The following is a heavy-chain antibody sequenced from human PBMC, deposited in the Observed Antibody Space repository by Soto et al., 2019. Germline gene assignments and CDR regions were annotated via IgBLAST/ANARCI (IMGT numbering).Heavy chain of an antibody. J-gene: IGHJ6*02. Sequence: PGGSLRLSCAASGFTFSSYALHWVRQAPGKGLEWVAVMSYDGSNKYYADSVKGRFTISRDNSKNTLYLQMNSLRAEDTAEYYCARESPESYGMDVWGQGTTVTVSS. CDR3: ARESPESYGMDV. CDR1: GFTFSSYA. V-gene: IGHV3-30-3*01. CDR2: MSYDGSNK.